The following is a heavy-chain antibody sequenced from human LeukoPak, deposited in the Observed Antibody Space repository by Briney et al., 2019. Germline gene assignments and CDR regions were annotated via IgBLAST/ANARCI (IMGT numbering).Heavy chain of an antibody. CDR1: GFTFSSYG. CDR3: AKDSRRWDSGSYLNAFDI. J-gene: IGHJ3*02. CDR2: ISYDGSNK. D-gene: IGHD1-26*01. Sequence: GGSLRLSCAASGFTFSSYGMHWVRQAPGKGLEWVAVISYDGSNKYYADSVKGRFTISRDNSKNTLYLQTNSLRAEDTAVYYCAKDSRRWDSGSYLNAFDIWGQGTMVTVSS. V-gene: IGHV3-30*18.